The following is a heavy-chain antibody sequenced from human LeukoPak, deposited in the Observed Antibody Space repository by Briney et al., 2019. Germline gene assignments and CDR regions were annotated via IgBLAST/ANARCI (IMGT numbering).Heavy chain of an antibody. J-gene: IGHJ4*02. CDR3: AKELSEEWLVPDSFEACFDY. Sequence: PGGSLRLSCAASGFTFSSYAMSWVRQAPGKGLEWVSAISGSGGSTYYADSVKGRFTISRDNSKNTLYLQMNSLRAEDTAVYYCAKELSEEWLVPDSFEACFDYWGQGTLVTVSS. V-gene: IGHV3-23*01. CDR2: ISGSGGST. CDR1: GFTFSSYA. D-gene: IGHD6-19*01.